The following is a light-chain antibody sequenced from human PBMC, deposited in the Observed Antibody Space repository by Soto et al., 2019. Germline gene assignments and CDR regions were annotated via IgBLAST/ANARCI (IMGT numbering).Light chain of an antibody. V-gene: IGKV1-5*01. Sequence: DIQMTQSPSTLSASVGETVTFTCRASQSISGWLAWYQQKPGKAPKLLIYSTSNLQSGIPARFSGSGSGTEFTLTINSLQSEDFAVYYCQQYSNWPLTFGGGTKVDIK. CDR3: QQYSNWPLT. CDR2: STS. J-gene: IGKJ4*01. CDR1: QSISGW.